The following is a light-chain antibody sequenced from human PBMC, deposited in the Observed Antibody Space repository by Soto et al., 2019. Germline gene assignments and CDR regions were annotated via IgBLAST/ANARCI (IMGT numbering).Light chain of an antibody. J-gene: IGKJ1*01. CDR1: QTISSW. V-gene: IGKV1-5*03. CDR3: QHYNSYSEA. Sequence: DIPMTQSPSTLSGSVGERVTITCRASQTISSWLAWYQQKPGKAPKLLIYKASTLKSGVPSRCSGSGSGTEFSLTTSSLQPDDFETYYCQHYNSYSEAFGQGTKVELK. CDR2: KAS.